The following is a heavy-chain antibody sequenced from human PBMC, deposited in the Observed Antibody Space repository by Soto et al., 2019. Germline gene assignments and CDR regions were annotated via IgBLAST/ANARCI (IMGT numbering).Heavy chain of an antibody. V-gene: IGHV3-23*01. Sequence: PGGSLRLSCAASGFTFSSYAMSWVRQAPGKGLEWVSAISGSGGSTYYADSVKGRFTISRDNSKNTLYLQMNSLRAEDTAVYYCAKTQSPYYYGSGSYYNVPSTLDAFDIWGQGTMVTVSS. CDR2: ISGSGGST. D-gene: IGHD3-10*01. J-gene: IGHJ3*02. CDR1: GFTFSSYA. CDR3: AKTQSPYYYGSGSYYNVPSTLDAFDI.